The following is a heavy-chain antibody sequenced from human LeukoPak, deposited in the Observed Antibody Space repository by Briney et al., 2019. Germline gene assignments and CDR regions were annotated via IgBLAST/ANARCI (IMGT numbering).Heavy chain of an antibody. CDR3: ARRNTYYYHSSGHYPLIDY. Sequence: SETLSLTCAVYGGSFSDFYWSWIRQPPGKGLGWIGEINHSGSTNYNPSLKSRLTMSVDTSKNQFSLKLSSVTAADTAVYYCARRNTYYYHSSGHYPLIDYWGQGILVTVSS. CDR1: GGSFSDFY. D-gene: IGHD3-22*01. V-gene: IGHV4-34*01. J-gene: IGHJ4*02. CDR2: INHSGST.